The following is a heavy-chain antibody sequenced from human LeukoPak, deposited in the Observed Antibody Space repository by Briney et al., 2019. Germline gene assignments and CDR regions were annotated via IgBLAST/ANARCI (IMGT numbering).Heavy chain of an antibody. CDR3: AKVEQRWGFFDY. D-gene: IGHD1-26*01. J-gene: IGHJ4*02. CDR1: GFTFSSYS. Sequence: PGGSLRLSCAASGFTFSSYSMNWVRQAPGKGLEWVSAISGSGGSTYYADSVKGRFTISRDNSKNTLYLQMNSLRAEDTAVYYCAKVEQRWGFFDYWGQGTLVTVSS. V-gene: IGHV3-23*01. CDR2: ISGSGGST.